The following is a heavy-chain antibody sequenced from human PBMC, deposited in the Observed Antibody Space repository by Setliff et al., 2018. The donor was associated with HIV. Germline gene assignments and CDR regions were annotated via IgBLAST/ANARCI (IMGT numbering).Heavy chain of an antibody. CDR2: ISWNSGGI. CDR1: RFTFDDYA. V-gene: IGHV3-9*01. CDR3: ARDYRWAFDF. D-gene: IGHD2-15*01. Sequence: SLRLSCAASRFTFDDYAMHWVRQAPGKGLEWVSGISWNSGGILYADSVKGRFTISRDNAKNSLYLQINSLRAEDTAVYYCARDYRWAFDFWGQGTMVTVSS. J-gene: IGHJ3*01.